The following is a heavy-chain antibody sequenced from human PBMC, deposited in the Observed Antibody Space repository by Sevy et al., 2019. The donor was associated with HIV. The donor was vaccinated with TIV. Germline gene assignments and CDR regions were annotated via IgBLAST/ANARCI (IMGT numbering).Heavy chain of an antibody. CDR3: AKGLGRFSYYYYGMDV. J-gene: IGHJ6*02. D-gene: IGHD7-27*01. CDR1: GFTFSNYA. V-gene: IGHV3-23*01. CDR2: ISGSGGST. Sequence: GGSLRLSCAASGFTFSNYAMSWVRQAPGKGLEWVSAISGSGGSTYYADSVKGRFTISGDNSKNTLYLQMNSLRAEDTAVYYCAKGLGRFSYYYYGMDVWGQGTTVTVSS.